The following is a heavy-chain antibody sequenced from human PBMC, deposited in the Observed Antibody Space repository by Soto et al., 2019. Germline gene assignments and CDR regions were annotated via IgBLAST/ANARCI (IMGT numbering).Heavy chain of an antibody. CDR1: GLTFRNFA. CDR2: TSGSGGST. Sequence: EAQLSESGGGLIQPGGSLRLSCVASGLTFRNFAMNWVRQAPGKGLEWVSGTSGSGGSTSYGDSVKGRFIISRDNSKSTLYLKMNRLRGEDTAVYYCASLYCSGGSCEAAAFDVWGPGTRVTVSS. CDR3: ASLYCSGGSCEAAAFDV. V-gene: IGHV3-23*01. J-gene: IGHJ3*01. D-gene: IGHD2-15*01.